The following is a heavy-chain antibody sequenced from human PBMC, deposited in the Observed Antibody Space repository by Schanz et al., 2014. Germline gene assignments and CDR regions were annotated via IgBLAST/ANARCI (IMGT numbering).Heavy chain of an antibody. CDR2: IGNGGVTI. J-gene: IGHJ4*02. CDR1: GFPFSDYF. Sequence: QVQLVDSGGGLVKPGGSLRLSCTASGFPFSDYFMAWIRQPPGRGLEWVSYIGNGGVTIYYADSVKGRFTISRDNSKNSLYLQMNSRRAEDTGVYYCARIGGSVFDYWAQGTLVTVSS. CDR3: ARIGGSVFDY. D-gene: IGHD3-10*01. V-gene: IGHV3-11*01.